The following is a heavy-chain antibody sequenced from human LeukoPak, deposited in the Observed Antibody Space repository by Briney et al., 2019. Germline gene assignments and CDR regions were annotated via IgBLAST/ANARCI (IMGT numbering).Heavy chain of an antibody. D-gene: IGHD3-22*01. V-gene: IGHV1-18*01. CDR2: ISAYNGNT. CDR1: GYTFTSYG. CDR3: ARGLYYYDSSGYSVYFDY. J-gene: IGHJ4*02. Sequence: GASVKVSCKASGYTFTSYGISWVRQAPGQGLEWMGWISAYNGNTNYAQKLQGRVTMTTDTSTSTAYMELRSLRSDDPAVYYCARGLYYYDSSGYSVYFDYWGQGTLVTVSS.